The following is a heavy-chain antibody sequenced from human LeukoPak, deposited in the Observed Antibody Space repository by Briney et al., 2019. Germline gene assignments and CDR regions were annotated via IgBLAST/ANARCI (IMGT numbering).Heavy chain of an antibody. CDR1: GYTFTSYG. D-gene: IGHD1-26*01. Sequence: ASVKVSCKASGYTFTSYGISWVRQAPGQGLEWMGWISAYNGNTNYAQKLQGRVTMTTDTSTSTAYMELRSLRSDDTAVYYCAREGAHIVGATYFDYWGQGTLVTVSS. V-gene: IGHV1-18*01. J-gene: IGHJ4*02. CDR3: AREGAHIVGATYFDY. CDR2: ISAYNGNT.